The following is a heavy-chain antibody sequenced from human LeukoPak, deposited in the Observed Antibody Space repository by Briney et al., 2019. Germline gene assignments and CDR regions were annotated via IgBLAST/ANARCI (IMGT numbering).Heavy chain of an antibody. CDR3: ARDNIGAYGSGSYYPTVFSYYYYGMDV. Sequence: ASVKVSCKASGYTFTSYGISWVRQAPGQGLEWMGWISAYNGNTNYAQKLQGRVTMTTDTSTSTAYMELRSLRSDDTAVYYCARDNIGAYGSGSYYPTVFSYYYYGMDVWGQGTTVTVSS. CDR1: GYTFTSYG. D-gene: IGHD3-10*01. CDR2: ISAYNGNT. V-gene: IGHV1-18*01. J-gene: IGHJ6*02.